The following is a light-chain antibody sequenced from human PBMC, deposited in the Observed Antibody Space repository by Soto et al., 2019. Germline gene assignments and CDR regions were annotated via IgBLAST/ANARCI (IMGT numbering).Light chain of an antibody. Sequence: QSVLTQPPSVSGAPGQRVSISCTGNSSNIGSPFDVQWYQHLPGTAPRLLIYANNNRPSGVPDRFSGSKSGTSASLAITGLQGDDEADYYCQSFDSRLSAPVFGGGTKLTVL. V-gene: IGLV1-40*01. CDR1: SSNIGSPFD. CDR3: QSFDSRLSAPV. J-gene: IGLJ2*01. CDR2: ANN.